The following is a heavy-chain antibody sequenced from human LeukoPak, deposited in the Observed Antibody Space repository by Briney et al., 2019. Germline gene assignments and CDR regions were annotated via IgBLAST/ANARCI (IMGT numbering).Heavy chain of an antibody. Sequence: GGSLRLSCVGSGFTISNYWMHWVRQAPGTGLVRVSRIHPDGSITTYADSVKGRFTISRDNAKNTLYLQMNSLRAEDTAVYYCARDLDCSSTSCTYYFDYWGQGTLVTVSS. CDR1: GFTISNYW. J-gene: IGHJ4*02. CDR3: ARDLDCSSTSCTYYFDY. D-gene: IGHD2-2*01. V-gene: IGHV3-74*03. CDR2: IHPDGSIT.